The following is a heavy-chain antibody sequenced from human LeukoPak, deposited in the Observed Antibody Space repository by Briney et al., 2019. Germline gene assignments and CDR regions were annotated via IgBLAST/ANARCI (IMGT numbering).Heavy chain of an antibody. CDR2: ISGSGGST. CDR1: GFTFSSYA. J-gene: IGHJ4*02. V-gene: IGHV3-23*01. Sequence: GGSLRLSCAASGFTFSSYAMSWVRKAPGKGLEWVSAISGSGGSTYYADSVKGRFTISRDNSKNTLYLQMNSLRAEDTAVYYCAKKFAMARGGFDYWGQGTLVTVSS. D-gene: IGHD5-18*01. CDR3: AKKFAMARGGFDY.